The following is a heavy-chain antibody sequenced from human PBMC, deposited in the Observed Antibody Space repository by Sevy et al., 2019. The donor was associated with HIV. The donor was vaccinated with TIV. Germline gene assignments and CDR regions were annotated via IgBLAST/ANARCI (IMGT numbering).Heavy chain of an antibody. D-gene: IGHD5-12*01. CDR2: TYYRSKWYN. CDR1: GDSVSSNSAA. J-gene: IGHJ4*02. V-gene: IGHV6-1*01. Sequence: SQTLSLTCAISGDSVSSNSAAWNWIRQSPSRGLEWLGRTYYRSKWYNDYAVSVKSRITINPDTSKNQFSLQLNSVTPEDTAVYYCARMAGYSGYDSGESFDYWGQGTLVTVSS. CDR3: ARMAGYSGYDSGESFDY.